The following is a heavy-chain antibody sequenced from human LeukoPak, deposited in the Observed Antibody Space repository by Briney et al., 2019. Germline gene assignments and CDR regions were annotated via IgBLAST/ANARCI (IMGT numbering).Heavy chain of an antibody. Sequence: PGGSLRLSCGASGFTFTIDTMTWVRQARGKGLEGVSGLSDSGGSTHYADSVKGRFTISRDNSKNTLYLHMNSLRLEDTAVYWCAKTLWGLTLLSSDYWGQGTLVTVSS. CDR2: LSDSGGST. CDR1: GFTFTIDT. J-gene: IGHJ4*02. D-gene: IGHD3-16*01. CDR3: AKTLWGLTLLSSDY. V-gene: IGHV3-23*01.